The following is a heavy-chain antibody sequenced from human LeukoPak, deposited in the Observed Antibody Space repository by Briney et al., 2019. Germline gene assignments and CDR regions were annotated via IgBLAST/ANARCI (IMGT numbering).Heavy chain of an antibody. D-gene: IGHD3-10*01. Sequence: ASVKVSCKASGYTFTGYYMHWVRQATGQGLEWMGWMNPNSGNTGYAQKFQGRVTMTRNTPISTAYMELSSLRSEDTAVYYCATQLFYGSGSYYYFDYWGQGTLVTVSS. CDR3: ATQLFYGSGSYYYFDY. CDR1: GYTFTGYY. J-gene: IGHJ4*02. V-gene: IGHV1-8*02. CDR2: MNPNSGNT.